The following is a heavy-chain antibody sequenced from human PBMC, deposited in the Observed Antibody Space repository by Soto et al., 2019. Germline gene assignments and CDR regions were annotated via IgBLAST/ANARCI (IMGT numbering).Heavy chain of an antibody. CDR1: GGTFSSYT. V-gene: IGHV1-46*03. J-gene: IGHJ6*02. CDR3: VSTGVYCSGGSCYASYYYYYYGMDV. Sequence: ASVKVSCKASGGTFSSYTISWVRQAPGQGLEWMGIINPSGGSTSYAQKFQGRVTMTRDTSTSTVYMELSSLRSVDTAVYYCVSTGVYCSGGSCYASYYYYYYGMDVWGQGTTVTVSS. D-gene: IGHD2-15*01. CDR2: INPSGGST.